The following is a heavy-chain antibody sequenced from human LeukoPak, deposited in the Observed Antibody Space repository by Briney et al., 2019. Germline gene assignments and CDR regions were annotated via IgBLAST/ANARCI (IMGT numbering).Heavy chain of an antibody. Sequence: SVKVSCKASGGTFSSYAISWVRQAPGQGLEWMGRIIPIFGTANYAQKFQGRVTITTDESTSTAYMELSNLRSEDTAVYYCARDGPNYDILTGYYSLFDYWGQGTLVTVSS. J-gene: IGHJ4*02. D-gene: IGHD3-9*01. CDR2: IIPIFGTA. V-gene: IGHV1-69*05. CDR1: GGTFSSYA. CDR3: ARDGPNYDILTGYYSLFDY.